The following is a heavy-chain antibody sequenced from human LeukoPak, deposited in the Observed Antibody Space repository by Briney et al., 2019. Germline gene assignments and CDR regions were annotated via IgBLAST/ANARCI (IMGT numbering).Heavy chain of an antibody. CDR1: GFTFSSYW. Sequence: QSGGSLRLSCAASGFTFSSYWMHWVRQAPGKGLVWVSHINSDGSSTNYADSVKGRFTISRDNAKNTLYLQMNSLRAEDTAVYYCATGTTGGYSSGWSRYWGQGTLVTVSS. V-gene: IGHV3-74*01. D-gene: IGHD6-19*01. CDR3: ATGTTGGYSSGWSRY. J-gene: IGHJ4*02. CDR2: INSDGSST.